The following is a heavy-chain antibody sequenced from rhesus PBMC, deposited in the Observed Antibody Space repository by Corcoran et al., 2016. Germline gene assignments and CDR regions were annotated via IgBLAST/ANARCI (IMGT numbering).Heavy chain of an antibody. V-gene: IGHV4-169*01. Sequence: QLQLQESGPGLVKPSETLSVTCAVSGGSISSSYWSWIRQAPGKGLEWIGYIYVSGSSTNYNPSLKSRVTLSVDTTKNQLSLKLSSVTAADTAVYYCARSIAAAGMSFDYWGQGVLVTVSS. J-gene: IGHJ4*01. D-gene: IGHD6-25*01. CDR2: IYVSGSST. CDR1: GGSISSSY. CDR3: ARSIAAAGMSFDY.